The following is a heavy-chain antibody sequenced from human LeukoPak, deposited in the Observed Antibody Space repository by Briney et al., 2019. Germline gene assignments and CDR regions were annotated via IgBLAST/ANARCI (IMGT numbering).Heavy chain of an antibody. CDR2: INHSGST. V-gene: IGHV4-34*01. Sequence: SGTLSLTCAVYGGSFSGYYWSWIRQPPGKGLEWIGEINHSGSTNYNPSLKSRVTISVDTSKNQFSLKLSSVTAADTAVYYCARGPLAVAGTTPLDYWGQGTLVTVSS. CDR1: GGSFSGYY. CDR3: ARGPLAVAGTTPLDY. J-gene: IGHJ4*02. D-gene: IGHD6-19*01.